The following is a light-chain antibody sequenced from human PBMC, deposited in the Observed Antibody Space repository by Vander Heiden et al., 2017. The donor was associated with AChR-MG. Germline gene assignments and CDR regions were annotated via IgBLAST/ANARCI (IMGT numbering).Light chain of an antibody. CDR3: NSRDSSGNHWV. J-gene: IGLJ3*02. V-gene: IGLV3-19*01. CDR1: SLRSYY. CDR2: GKN. Sequence: SSELTQDPAVSVALGQTVRITCQGDSLRSYYASWYQQKPGQAPVLVIYGKNNRPSGIPDRSSGSSSGNTASLTITGAQAEEEADYYCNSRDSSGNHWVFGGGTKLTVL.